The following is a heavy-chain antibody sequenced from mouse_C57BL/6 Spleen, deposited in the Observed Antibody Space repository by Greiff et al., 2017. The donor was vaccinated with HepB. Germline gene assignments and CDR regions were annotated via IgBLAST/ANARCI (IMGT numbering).Heavy chain of an antibody. J-gene: IGHJ2*01. Sequence: EVQGVESGGGLVKPGGSLKLSCAASGFTFSSYAMSWVRQTPEKRLEWVATISDGGSYTYYPDNVKGRFTISRDNAKNNLYLQMSHLKSEDTAMYYCARRGYGSTFDYWGQGTTLTVSS. CDR2: ISDGGSYT. CDR1: GFTFSSYA. D-gene: IGHD1-1*01. CDR3: ARRGYGSTFDY. V-gene: IGHV5-4*01.